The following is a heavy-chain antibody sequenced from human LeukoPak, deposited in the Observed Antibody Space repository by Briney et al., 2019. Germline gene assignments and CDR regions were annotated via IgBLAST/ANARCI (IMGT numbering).Heavy chain of an antibody. CDR2: IRYTSET. Sequence: GGSLRLSCAASGFTFSNYAMTWVRQAPGKGLEWVSHIRYTSETFYADSVEGRFTISRDHARNSLYLQMNNLRGEDTAIYYCARDAGNSGYGCDLWGQGTLVTVSS. V-gene: IGHV3-48*01. CDR3: ARDAGNSGYGCDL. D-gene: IGHD5-12*01. J-gene: IGHJ5*02. CDR1: GFTFSNYA.